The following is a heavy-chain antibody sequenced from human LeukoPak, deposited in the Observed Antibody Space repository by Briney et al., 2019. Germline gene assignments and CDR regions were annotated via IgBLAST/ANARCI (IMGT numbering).Heavy chain of an antibody. Sequence: GGSLRLSCAASGFTFSSYAMSWVRQAPGKGLEWVSAISGSGGSTYYADSVKGRFTISRDNSKNTLYLQMNSLRAEDTAVYYCAREAPPTYYYDSSGYQDYWGQGTLVTVSS. J-gene: IGHJ4*02. V-gene: IGHV3-23*01. CDR2: ISGSGGST. CDR1: GFTFSSYA. D-gene: IGHD3-22*01. CDR3: AREAPPTYYYDSSGYQDY.